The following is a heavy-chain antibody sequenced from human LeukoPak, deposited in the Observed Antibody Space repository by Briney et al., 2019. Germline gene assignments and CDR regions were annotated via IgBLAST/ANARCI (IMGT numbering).Heavy chain of an antibody. CDR1: GGSFSGYY. CDR2: INHSGST. Sequence: SETLSLTCAVYGGSFSGYYWSWIRQPPGKGLEWIGEINHSGSTNYNPSLKSRVTISVDTSKNQFSLKLSSVTAADTAVYYRARGRRQLWSPRGYYYYMDVWGKGTTVTVSS. V-gene: IGHV4-34*01. CDR3: ARGRRQLWSPRGYYYYMDV. D-gene: IGHD5-18*01. J-gene: IGHJ6*03.